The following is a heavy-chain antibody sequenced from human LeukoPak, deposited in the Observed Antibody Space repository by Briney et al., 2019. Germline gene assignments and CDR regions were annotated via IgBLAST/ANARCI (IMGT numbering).Heavy chain of an antibody. V-gene: IGHV4-38-2*02. J-gene: IGHJ5*02. CDR1: GYSISSGYY. D-gene: IGHD6-13*01. Sequence: SETLSLTCAVSGYSISSGYYWGWIRPPPGKGLEWIGSIYHSGSTYYNPSLKSRVTISVDTSKNQFSLKLSSVTAADTAVYYCARDRGSNPSNWFDPWGQGTLVTVSS. CDR2: IYHSGST. CDR3: ARDRGSNPSNWFDP.